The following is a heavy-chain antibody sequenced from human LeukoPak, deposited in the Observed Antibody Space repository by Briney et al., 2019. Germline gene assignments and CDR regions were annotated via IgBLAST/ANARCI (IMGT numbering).Heavy chain of an antibody. D-gene: IGHD2-2*01. CDR3: ARGGEVCSSSSCYRGHDY. V-gene: IGHV1-2*02. CDR1: GYTFTCYY. Sequence: ASVTVSCTTSGYTFTCYYMHWVRQAPGQGLEWMGWINPNSGGTNYAQKFQGRVTMTRDTSTSTAYMELSRLRSDDTAVYYCARGGEVCSSSSCYRGHDYWGQGTLVTVSS. CDR2: INPNSGGT. J-gene: IGHJ4*02.